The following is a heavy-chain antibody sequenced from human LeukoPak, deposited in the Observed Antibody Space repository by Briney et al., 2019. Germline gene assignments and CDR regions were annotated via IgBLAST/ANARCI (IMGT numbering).Heavy chain of an antibody. CDR3: ARHQGHDFYDSSGYYSFDY. D-gene: IGHD3-22*01. CDR1: GGSINNYY. CDR2: LYYTGST. Sequence: SETLSLTCIVPGGSINNYYWSWIRQPPGKGLEWIGYLYYTGSTNYSPSLKSRVTISADTSKNQFSLRLRSVTAADTAVYFCARHQGHDFYDSSGYYSFDYWGQGTLVTVSS. V-gene: IGHV4-59*08. J-gene: IGHJ4*02.